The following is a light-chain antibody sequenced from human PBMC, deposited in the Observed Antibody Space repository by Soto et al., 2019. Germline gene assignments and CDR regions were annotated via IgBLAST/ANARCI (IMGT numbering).Light chain of an antibody. V-gene: IGLV3-1*01. CDR3: QAWDSSNSVV. CDR2: QGS. J-gene: IGLJ2*01. Sequence: SYELTQPPSVSVSPGQTASITCSGDKLGNKYPCWYQQKPAQSPVLIIYQGSKRPSGIPERFSASNSGNTATLTISGTQAVDEAAYYCQAWDSSNSVVFGGGTKVTVL. CDR1: KLGNKY.